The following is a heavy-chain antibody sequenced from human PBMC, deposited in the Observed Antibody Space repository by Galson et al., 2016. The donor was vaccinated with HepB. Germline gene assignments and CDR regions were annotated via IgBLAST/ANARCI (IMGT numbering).Heavy chain of an antibody. CDR1: GFRFSDAY. CDR3: VRAYSATFHYFDS. Sequence: SLRLSCAASGFRFSDAYMSWIRQTPGRGLEWISSISSGSFDITYAGAVKGRFTVSRDNAKNSLFLQMNSLRAEDTGVNYCVRAYSATFHYFDSWGPGTRVTVSS. J-gene: IGHJ4*02. D-gene: IGHD4-11*01. CDR2: ISSGSFDI. V-gene: IGHV3-11*06.